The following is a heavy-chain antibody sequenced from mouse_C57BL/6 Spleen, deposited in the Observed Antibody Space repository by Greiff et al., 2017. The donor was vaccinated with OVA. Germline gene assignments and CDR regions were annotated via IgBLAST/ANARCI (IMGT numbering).Heavy chain of an antibody. CDR2: ISDGGSYT. CDR3: ARGSYGNYVLDY. V-gene: IGHV5-4*01. D-gene: IGHD2-1*01. J-gene: IGHJ4*01. Sequence: EVHLVESGGGLVKPGGSLKLSCAASGFTFSSYAMSWVRQTPEKRLEWVATISDGGSYTYYPDNVKGRFTISRDNAKNNLYLQMSHLKSEDTAMYYCARGSYGNYVLDYWGQGTSGTVSS. CDR1: GFTFSSYA.